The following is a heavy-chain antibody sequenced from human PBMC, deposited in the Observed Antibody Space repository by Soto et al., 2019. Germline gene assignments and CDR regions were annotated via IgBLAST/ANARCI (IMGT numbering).Heavy chain of an antibody. D-gene: IGHD3-16*02. CDR2: IKSKTDGGTT. CDR1: GFTFSNAW. V-gene: IGHV3-15*01. CDR3: TTDFPLYDYVWGSYRFVY. J-gene: IGHJ4*02. Sequence: LRLSCAASGFTFSNAWMSWVRQAPGKGLEWVGRIKSKTDGGTTDYAAPVKGRFTISRDDSKNTLYLQMNSLKTEDTAVYYCTTDFPLYDYVWGSYRFVYWCQGTLVTVSS.